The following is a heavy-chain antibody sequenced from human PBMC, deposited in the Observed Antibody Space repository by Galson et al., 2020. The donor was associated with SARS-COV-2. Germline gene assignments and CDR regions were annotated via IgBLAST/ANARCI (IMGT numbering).Heavy chain of an antibody. V-gene: IGHV4-39*01. D-gene: IGHD2-15*01. CDR1: GGSISSSSYY. CDR2: LYYTGST. Sequence: SETLSLTCTVSGGSISSSSYYWGWIRQPPGKGLEWIGSLYYTGSTYYNPSLKSRVTISVDTSKNQFSLNLSSVTAADTAVYYCARLEGYIVVGDGGAWYFDLWGRGTLVTVSS. J-gene: IGHJ2*01. CDR3: ARLEGYIVVGDGGAWYFDL.